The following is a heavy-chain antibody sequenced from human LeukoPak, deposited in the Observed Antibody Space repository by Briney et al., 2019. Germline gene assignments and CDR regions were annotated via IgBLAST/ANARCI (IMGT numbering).Heavy chain of an antibody. CDR1: GYTFTSYG. J-gene: IGHJ6*03. V-gene: IGHV1-18*01. CDR2: ISAYNGNT. CDR3: ARAGITGTHDSYYYYMDV. D-gene: IGHD1-20*01. Sequence: GASVKVSCKASGYTFTSYGISWVRQAPGQRLEWMGWISAYNGNTNYAQKLQGRVTMTTDTSTSTAYMELRSLRSDDTAVYYCARAGITGTHDSYYYYMDVWGKGTTVTVSS.